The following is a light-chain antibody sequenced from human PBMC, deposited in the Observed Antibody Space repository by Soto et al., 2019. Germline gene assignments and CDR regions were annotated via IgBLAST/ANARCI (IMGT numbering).Light chain of an antibody. CDR2: DVS. J-gene: IGKJ1*01. CDR1: QRITKW. Sequence: DIQMTQSPSTLSASVGDRVTITCRASQRITKWLAWHQQKPGEAPRLILYDVSTLESGVSSRFSGSGSGTEFTLTISSLQTDDAATYYCQQYNSYPWTFGQGTKVEVQ. CDR3: QQYNSYPWT. V-gene: IGKV1-5*01.